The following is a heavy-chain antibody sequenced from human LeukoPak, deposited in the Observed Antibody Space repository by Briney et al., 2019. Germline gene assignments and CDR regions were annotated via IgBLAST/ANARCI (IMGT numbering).Heavy chain of an antibody. CDR1: GYTFTSYD. CDR2: IIPIFGTA. V-gene: IGHV1-69*05. CDR3: ARHPHKMYYYDSSGYYNYFDY. D-gene: IGHD3-22*01. J-gene: IGHJ4*02. Sequence: SVKVSCKASGYTFTSYDISWVRQAPGQGLEWMGRIIPIFGTANYAQKFQGRVTITTDESTSTAYMELSSLRSEDTAVYYCARHPHKMYYYDSSGYYNYFDYWGQGTLVTVSS.